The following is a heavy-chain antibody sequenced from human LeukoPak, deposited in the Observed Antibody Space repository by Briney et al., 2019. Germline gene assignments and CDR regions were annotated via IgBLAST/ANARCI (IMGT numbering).Heavy chain of an antibody. J-gene: IGHJ4*02. CDR1: GFTFSSYA. CDR2: ISGSGGST. Sequence: PGGSLRLSCAASGFTFSSYAMSWVRQAPGKGLEWVSAISGSGGSTYYADSVKGRFTISRDDSKNTLYLQMNSLRAEDTAVYYCAKAYYYYDSSGYDYWGQGTLVTVSS. CDR3: AKAYYYYDSSGYDY. V-gene: IGHV3-23*01. D-gene: IGHD3-22*01.